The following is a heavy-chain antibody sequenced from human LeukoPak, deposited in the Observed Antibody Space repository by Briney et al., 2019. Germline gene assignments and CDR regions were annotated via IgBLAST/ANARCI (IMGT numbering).Heavy chain of an antibody. Sequence: GGSLRLSCVASGFTLSRYWMHWVRQVPGKGLVWVSRINGDGSSTTYADSVKGRFTISRDNTKNTLYLQMNSLRAEDTAVYYCARHGSITMVRGRLRYYYMDVWGKGTTVTISS. D-gene: IGHD3-10*01. CDR3: ARHGSITMVRGRLRYYYMDV. J-gene: IGHJ6*03. V-gene: IGHV3-74*03. CDR2: INGDGSST. CDR1: GFTLSRYW.